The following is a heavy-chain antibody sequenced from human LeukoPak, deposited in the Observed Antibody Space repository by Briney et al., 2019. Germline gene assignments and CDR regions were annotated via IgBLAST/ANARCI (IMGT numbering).Heavy chain of an antibody. J-gene: IGHJ4*02. CDR1: GYTFTNYY. D-gene: IGHD6-19*01. V-gene: IGHV1-46*01. Sequence: ASVKVSCKASGYTFTNYYIHWVRQAPGQGLEWMGISNPGGGSTYYAQKFQGRVTMTRDTSTSTVYMELSSLKSEDTAVYYCARDEWGNRSGSGWTGQWGQGTRVTVSS. CDR2: SNPGGGST. CDR3: ARDEWGNRSGSGWTGQ.